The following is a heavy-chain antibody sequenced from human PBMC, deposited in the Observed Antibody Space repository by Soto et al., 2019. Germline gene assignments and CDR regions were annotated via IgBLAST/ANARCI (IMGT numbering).Heavy chain of an antibody. V-gene: IGHV1-2*02. Sequence: ASVKVSCKASGYTFSGFYMHWVRQAPGQGLEWMGWVNPNSGGTKSAEKFQGRVTMTRDTSISTAYMELSRLTSDDTAVYYCASAAVTGTAGLDFWGQGTQVTVSS. J-gene: IGHJ4*02. CDR1: GYTFSGFY. D-gene: IGHD6-19*01. CDR2: VNPNSGGT. CDR3: ASAAVTGTAGLDF.